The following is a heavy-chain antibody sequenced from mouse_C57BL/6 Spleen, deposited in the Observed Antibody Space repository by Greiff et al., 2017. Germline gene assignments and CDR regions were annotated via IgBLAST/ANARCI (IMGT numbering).Heavy chain of an antibody. CDR2: IYPGDGDT. J-gene: IGHJ4*01. CDR1: GYAFSSSW. Sequence: QVQLQQSGPELVKPGASVKISCKASGYAFSSSWMNWVKQRPGKGLEWIGRIYPGDGDTNYNGKFKGKATLTADKSSSTAYMQLSSLTSEDSAVYFCARFYYGNYEYYAMDYGGQGTSVTVSS. V-gene: IGHV1-82*01. D-gene: IGHD2-1*01. CDR3: ARFYYGNYEYYAMDY.